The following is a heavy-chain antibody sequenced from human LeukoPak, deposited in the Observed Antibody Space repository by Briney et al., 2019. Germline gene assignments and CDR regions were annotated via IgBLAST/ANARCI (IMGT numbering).Heavy chain of an antibody. V-gene: IGHV3-9*03. D-gene: IGHD6-19*01. CDR3: AKDMGSSGWYFSVDY. CDR1: GFTFDDYA. CDR2: ISWNSGSI. Sequence: PGGSLGLSCAASGFTFDDYAMHWVRQAPGKGLEWVSGISWNSGSIGYADSVKGRFTISRDNAKNSLYLQMNSLRAEDMALYYCAKDMGSSGWYFSVDYWGQGTLVTVSS. J-gene: IGHJ4*02.